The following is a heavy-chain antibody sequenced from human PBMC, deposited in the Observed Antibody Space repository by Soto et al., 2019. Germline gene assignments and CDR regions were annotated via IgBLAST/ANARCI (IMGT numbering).Heavy chain of an antibody. CDR2: TYYSGST. J-gene: IGHJ4*02. D-gene: IGHD3-3*01. CDR3: ARAHYDFWSGYYKGNYFDY. CDR1: GGSVTIGSYY. Sequence: SXTLSLTCTVSGGSVTIGSYYWSWIRQPPGKGLEWIGYTYYSGSTNYNPSLKSRVTISVDTSKNQFSLKLSSVTAADTAVYYCARAHYDFWSGYYKGNYFDYWGQGTLVTVSS. V-gene: IGHV4-61*01.